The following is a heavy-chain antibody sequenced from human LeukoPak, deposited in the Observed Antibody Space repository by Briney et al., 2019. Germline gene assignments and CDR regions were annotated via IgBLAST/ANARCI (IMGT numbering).Heavy chain of an antibody. CDR1: GFTLDDYV. CDR3: GKDIGTGGTGWYFDL. J-gene: IGHJ2*01. Sequence: GGSLRLSCAASGFTLDDYVMHWVRQAPGKGLEWVSGISWNSVSIGYADSVKGRFTISRDNAKNSLYLQMNSLRAEDTALYYCGKDIGTGGTGWYFDLWGRGTLVTVSS. V-gene: IGHV3-9*01. CDR2: ISWNSVSI. D-gene: IGHD6-13*01.